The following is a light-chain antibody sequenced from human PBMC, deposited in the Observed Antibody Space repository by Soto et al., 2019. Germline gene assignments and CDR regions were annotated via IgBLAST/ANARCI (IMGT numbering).Light chain of an antibody. V-gene: IGKV3-15*01. J-gene: IGKJ4*01. CDR2: DAS. CDR1: QSVSSN. Sequence: EIVMTQSPGTLSVSPGETDTLSCSASQSVSSNLAWYQQKSGQAPRLLIYDASTRATGIPTRFLVSGSGTEFTLTSTGLQSEDFAVYYCQQYSIWPLTFGGGTKVEIK. CDR3: QQYSIWPLT.